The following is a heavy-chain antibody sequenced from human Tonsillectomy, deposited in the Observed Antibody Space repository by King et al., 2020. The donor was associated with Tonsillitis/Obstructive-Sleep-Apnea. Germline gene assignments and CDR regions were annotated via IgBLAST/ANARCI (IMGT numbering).Heavy chain of an antibody. CDR2: IIHTGST. D-gene: IGHD5-12*01. CDR3: ARVGGSGYHFDY. J-gene: IGHJ4*02. V-gene: IGHV4-34*12. Sequence: VQLQQWGAGLLKPSETLSLSCAVYGGSFSGHFWGWIRQPPGKGLEWMGEIIHTGSTNYNPSLKSRVTISVDTSKSQFSLKLNSVTAADTAVYYCARVGGSGYHFDYWGQGTLVIVSS. CDR1: GGSFSGHF.